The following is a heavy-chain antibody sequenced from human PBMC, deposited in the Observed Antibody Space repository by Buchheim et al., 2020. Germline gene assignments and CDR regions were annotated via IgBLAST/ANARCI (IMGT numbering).Heavy chain of an antibody. CDR2: IWYDGSNK. CDR3: ARSPGYCISTSCYLDAFDI. J-gene: IGHJ3*02. V-gene: IGHV3-33*01. Sequence: QVQLVESGGGVVQPGRSLRLSCAASGFTFSSYGMHWVRQAPGKGLEWVAVIWYDGSNKYYADSVKGRFTISRDNSKNTLYLQMNSLRAEDTAVYYCARSPGYCISTSCYLDAFDIWGQGT. D-gene: IGHD2-2*01. CDR1: GFTFSSYG.